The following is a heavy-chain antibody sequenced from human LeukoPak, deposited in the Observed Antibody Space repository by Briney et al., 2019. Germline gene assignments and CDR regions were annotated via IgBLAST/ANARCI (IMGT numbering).Heavy chain of an antibody. CDR2: INSSGRTI. D-gene: IGHD3-22*01. CDR1: GFTFSDYY. CDR3: AKDRLLYDSSGYYFDY. V-gene: IGHV3-11*04. Sequence: GGSLRLSCAASGFTFSDYYLSWIRQAPGKGLEWLSYINSSGRTIYYADSVKGRFTISRDNAKNSLYLQMNSLRAEDTAVYYCAKDRLLYDSSGYYFDYWGQGTLVTVSS. J-gene: IGHJ4*02.